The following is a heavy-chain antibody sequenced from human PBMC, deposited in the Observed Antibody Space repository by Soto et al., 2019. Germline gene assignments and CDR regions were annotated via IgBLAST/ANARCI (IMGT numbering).Heavy chain of an antibody. J-gene: IGHJ4*02. CDR3: AGVQYYFAS. CDR1: GFPFSSYG. D-gene: IGHD2-8*01. Sequence: QVQLVESGGGVVQPGRSLRLSCAASGFPFSSYGMHWVRQAPGKGLEWVAHISYDGSNKHYTDSVKGRFTISRDNSKNMLYLQKSSLRAEETGVYYCAGVQYYFASCGQGTRVSVSS. V-gene: IGHV3-30*03. CDR2: ISYDGSNK.